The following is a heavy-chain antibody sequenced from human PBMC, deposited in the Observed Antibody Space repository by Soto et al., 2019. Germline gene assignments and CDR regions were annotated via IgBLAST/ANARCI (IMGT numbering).Heavy chain of an antibody. Sequence: ASVKVSCKASGYTFTSYGISWVRQAPGQGLEWMGWISAYNGNTNYAQKLQGRVTMTTDTSTSTAYMELRSLRSDDTAVYYCARDGKITMVRGVSYYYGMDVWGQGTTVTVSS. V-gene: IGHV1-18*04. D-gene: IGHD3-10*01. J-gene: IGHJ6*02. CDR3: ARDGKITMVRGVSYYYGMDV. CDR1: GYTFTSYG. CDR2: ISAYNGNT.